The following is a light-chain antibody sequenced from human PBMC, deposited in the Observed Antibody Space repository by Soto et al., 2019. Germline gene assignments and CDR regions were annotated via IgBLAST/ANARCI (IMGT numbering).Light chain of an antibody. CDR2: AAS. V-gene: IGKV1-39*01. Sequence: DIQMTQSPSSLSASVGGRVTITCRASQSISSYLNWYQQKPGKAPKLLIYAASSLQSGVPSRFSGSGSGTDFTLTISSLQPEDFATYYCQQDNVYPSTFGGGTKVDIK. CDR1: QSISSY. J-gene: IGKJ4*01. CDR3: QQDNVYPST.